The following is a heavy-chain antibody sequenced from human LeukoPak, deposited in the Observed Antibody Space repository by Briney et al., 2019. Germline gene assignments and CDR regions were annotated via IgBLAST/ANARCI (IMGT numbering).Heavy chain of an antibody. CDR3: ASYLTSIPSGMDV. CDR1: GFTFSRYW. V-gene: IGHV3-74*01. D-gene: IGHD2/OR15-2a*01. CDR2: ISTDGSST. J-gene: IGHJ6*02. Sequence: PGGSLRLSCAASGFTFSRYWMHWLRQAPGKGLVWVSRISTDGSSTSYADSMKGRFTISRDNGKNTLYLQMNSLRAEDTAVYYCASYLTSIPSGMDVWGQGTTVTVSS.